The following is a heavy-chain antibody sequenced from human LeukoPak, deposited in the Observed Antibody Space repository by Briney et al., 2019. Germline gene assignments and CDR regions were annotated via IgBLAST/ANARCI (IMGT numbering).Heavy chain of an antibody. J-gene: IGHJ4*02. D-gene: IGHD4-23*01. V-gene: IGHV3-72*01. CDR1: GFIFSNHY. CDR3: ARAKDGGNPIDY. CDR2: TRNKDKSYTT. Sequence: GGSLRLSCAASGFIFSNHYMDWVRQAPGEGLEWVGRTRNKDKSYTTEYAASVKGRFTISRDDSKNSLYLQMNSLKTEDTAVYYCARAKDGGNPIDYWGQGTLVTVAS.